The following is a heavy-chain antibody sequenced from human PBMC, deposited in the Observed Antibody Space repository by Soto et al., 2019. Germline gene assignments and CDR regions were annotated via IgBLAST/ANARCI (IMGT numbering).Heavy chain of an antibody. D-gene: IGHD2-2*01. CDR2: IYYSGST. Sequence: SEALSLTCTVSGGSIISYYWSWILQPPWKGLEWIGYIYYSGSTNYNPSLKSRVTISVDTSKNQFSLKLSSVTAADTAVYYCARVRYCSSTSCYLFDYWGQGTLVTVSS. V-gene: IGHV4-59*01. CDR1: GGSIISYY. J-gene: IGHJ4*02. CDR3: ARVRYCSSTSCYLFDY.